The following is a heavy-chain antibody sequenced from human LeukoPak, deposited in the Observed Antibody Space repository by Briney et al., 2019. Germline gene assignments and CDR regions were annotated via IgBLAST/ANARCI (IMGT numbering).Heavy chain of an antibody. CDR2: IYTSGST. CDR3: ARSYSSSDQYYYYGMDV. J-gene: IGHJ6*02. V-gene: IGHV4-4*07. CDR1: GGSLSGYY. Sequence: SETLSLTCTVSGGSLSGYYWSWIRQPAGKGLEWIGRIYTSGSTYYNPSLKSRVTMSIDPSKNHFSLKLTSVTAADTAVYYCARSYSSSDQYYYYGMDVWGQGTTVTVSS. D-gene: IGHD6-6*01.